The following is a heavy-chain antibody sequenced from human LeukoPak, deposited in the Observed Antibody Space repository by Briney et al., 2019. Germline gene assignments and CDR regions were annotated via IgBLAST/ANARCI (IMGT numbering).Heavy chain of an antibody. CDR3: ARSIVVVPAAHTPYYYYYMDV. CDR1: GGSISSGSYY. J-gene: IGHJ6*03. Sequence: SETLSLTCTVSGGSISSGSYYWSWIRQPAGKGLEWIGRIYTSGSTNYNPSLKSRVTISVDTSKNQFSLKLSSVTAADTAVYYCARSIVVVPAAHTPYYYYYMDVWGKGTTVTVSS. D-gene: IGHD2-2*01. V-gene: IGHV4-61*02. CDR2: IYTSGST.